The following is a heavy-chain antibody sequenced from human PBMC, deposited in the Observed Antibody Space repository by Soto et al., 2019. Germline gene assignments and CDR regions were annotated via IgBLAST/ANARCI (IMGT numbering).Heavy chain of an antibody. J-gene: IGHJ6*02. CDR3: AAGQGVGATPSYYYYGMDV. CDR1: GFTFTSSA. D-gene: IGHD1-26*01. CDR2: IVVGSGNT. V-gene: IGHV1-58*01. Sequence: SVKVSCKASGFTFTSSAVQWVRQARGQRLEWIGWIVVGSGNTNYAQKFQERVTITRDMSTSTAYMELSSLRSGDTAVYYCAAGQGVGATPSYYYYGMDVWGQGTTVTVSS.